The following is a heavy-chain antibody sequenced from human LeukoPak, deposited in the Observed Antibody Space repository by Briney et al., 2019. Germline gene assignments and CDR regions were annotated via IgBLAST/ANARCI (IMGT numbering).Heavy chain of an antibody. V-gene: IGHV4-59*01. J-gene: IGHJ4*02. CDR1: GCSISSYY. Sequence: SETLSLTCTVSGCSISSYYWSWIRQPPGKGLEWIGYIYYSGSTNYNPSLKSRVTISVDTSKNQFSLKLSSVTAADTAVYYCARIAGSGWYENDYWGQGTLVTVSS. CDR3: ARIAGSGWYENDY. CDR2: IYYSGST. D-gene: IGHD6-19*01.